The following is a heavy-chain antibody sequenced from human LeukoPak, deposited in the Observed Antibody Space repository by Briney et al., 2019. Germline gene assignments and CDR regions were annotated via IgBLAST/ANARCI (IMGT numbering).Heavy chain of an antibody. V-gene: IGHV3-23*01. CDR3: AKALKGELVGYYFDY. J-gene: IGHJ4*02. CDR1: GFTFSSYA. CDR2: ISGGGATT. Sequence: PGGSLRLSCAASGFTFSSYAMTWVRQAPGKGLEWVSVISGGGATTYCADSVKGRFTISRDKSKNTLCLQMNSLRVEDTAVYFCAKALKGELVGYYFDYWGQGTLVTVSS. D-gene: IGHD1-26*01.